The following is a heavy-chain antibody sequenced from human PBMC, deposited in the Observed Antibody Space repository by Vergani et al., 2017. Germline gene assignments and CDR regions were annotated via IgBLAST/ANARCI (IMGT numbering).Heavy chain of an antibody. CDR2: ISSSGSP. V-gene: IGHV4-39*01. D-gene: IGHD7-27*01. J-gene: IGHJ4*02. CDR1: GDSISRSHYY. CDR3: VRSQLGIFDH. Sequence: QLQLQESGPGLVKPSETLSLSCRVSGDSISRSHYYWGFIRQPPGKGLEWIGSISSSGSPYYNPTLKSRLAFSVDTSRNQFSLKVTSVTAADTAVYYCVRSQLGIFDHWGQGALVAVSS.